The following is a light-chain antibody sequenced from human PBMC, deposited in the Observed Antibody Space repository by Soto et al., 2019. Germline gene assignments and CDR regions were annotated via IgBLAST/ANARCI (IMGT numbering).Light chain of an antibody. J-gene: IGKJ2*01. CDR2: WGS. Sequence: DIVMTQSPLSLSVTPGEPASISCRSSQSLVHRNGNDFFDWYLQKPGQSPQLLIYWGSIRASGVPDRFSGSGSGTDFTLRITRVEADDVGVYYCMQALHTPYTFGQGTRLEIK. CDR3: MQALHTPYT. V-gene: IGKV2-28*01. CDR1: QSLVHRNGNDF.